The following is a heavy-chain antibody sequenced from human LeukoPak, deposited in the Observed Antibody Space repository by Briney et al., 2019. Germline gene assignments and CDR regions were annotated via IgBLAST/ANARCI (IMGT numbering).Heavy chain of an antibody. CDR3: ARGGWYPESFQH. CDR2: IYYSGST. V-gene: IGHV4-59*01. D-gene: IGHD6-19*01. J-gene: IGHJ1*01. Sequence: PSETLSHTCTVSGGSISSYYWNWIRQPPGKGLEWIGYIYYSGSTNYNPSLKSRVTISVDTSKNQFSLKLSSVTAADTAVYYCARGGWYPESFQHWGRGALVTVSS. CDR1: GGSISSYY.